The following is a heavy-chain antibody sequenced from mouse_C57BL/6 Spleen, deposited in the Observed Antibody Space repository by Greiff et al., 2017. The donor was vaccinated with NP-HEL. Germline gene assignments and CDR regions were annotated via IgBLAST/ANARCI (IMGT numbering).Heavy chain of an antibody. J-gene: IGHJ2*01. Sequence: EVQLQQSGAELVRPGSSVKMSCKPSGYTFTSYGINWVKQRPGQGLEWIGYIYIGNGYTEYNEKFKGKATLTSDTSSSTAYMQLSSLTSEDSAIYFCARSGYYYGSSYGGFDYWGQGTTLTVSS. CDR1: GYTFTSYG. D-gene: IGHD1-1*01. CDR3: ARSGYYYGSSYGGFDY. CDR2: IYIGNGYT. V-gene: IGHV1-58*01.